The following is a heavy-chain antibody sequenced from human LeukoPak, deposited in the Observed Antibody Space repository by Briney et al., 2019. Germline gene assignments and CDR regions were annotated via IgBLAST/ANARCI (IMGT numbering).Heavy chain of an antibody. V-gene: IGHV3-74*01. CDR3: ARGDGYAQRD. Sequence: PGGSVRLFCGASGLPLNRYWMHCVRRATGEAVVCVSRINRDASSTSYADSVKGRLTISTDNAKNTLYLQMNSLRVEDTAVYYCARGDGYAQRDWGQGTLVTLSS. CDR1: GLPLNRYW. D-gene: IGHD5-12*01. CDR2: INRDASST. J-gene: IGHJ4*02.